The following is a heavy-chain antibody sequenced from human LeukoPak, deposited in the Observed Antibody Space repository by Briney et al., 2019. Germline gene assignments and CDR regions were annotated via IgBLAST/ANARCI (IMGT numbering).Heavy chain of an antibody. Sequence: PGGSLRLSCAASGFTFSSYAMHWVRQAPGKGQEWVAVISYDGSNKYYADSVKGRFTISRDNSKNTLYLQMNSLRAEDTAVYYCARSADSSGWYSFDYWGQGTLVTVSS. CDR3: ARSADSSGWYSFDY. J-gene: IGHJ4*02. CDR1: GFTFSSYA. V-gene: IGHV3-30-3*01. D-gene: IGHD6-19*01. CDR2: ISYDGSNK.